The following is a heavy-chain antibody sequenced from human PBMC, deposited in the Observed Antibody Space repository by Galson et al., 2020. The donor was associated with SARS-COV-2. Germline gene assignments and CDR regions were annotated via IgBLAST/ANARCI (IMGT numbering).Heavy chain of an antibody. J-gene: IGHJ4*02. CDR1: GASITSGGYY. Sequence: ASETLSLTCTVSGASITSGGYYWSWIRQHPGKGPEWIGSISYSGGTHYKVSLKSRLRISLDTSENQFSLKLSSVTAADTAVYHCARVSYYDTVGGAFDSWGQGTLVAVSS. V-gene: IGHV4-31*03. CDR2: ISYSGGT. D-gene: IGHD3-9*01. CDR3: ARVSYYDTVGGAFDS.